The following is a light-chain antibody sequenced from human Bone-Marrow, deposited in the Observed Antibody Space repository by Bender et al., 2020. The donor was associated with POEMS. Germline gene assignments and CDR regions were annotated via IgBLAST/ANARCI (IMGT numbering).Light chain of an antibody. Sequence: QSALTQPRSVSGSPGQSVTISCTGTSSGVGGYNYVSWYQQHPGKAPKLTIYDVSKRPSGVPDRFSGSRSGTSASLAISGLQSEDEADYYCAVWDDSLNGWVFGGGTKLTVL. CDR3: AVWDDSLNGWV. CDR2: DVS. CDR1: SSGVGGYNY. J-gene: IGLJ3*02. V-gene: IGLV2-11*01.